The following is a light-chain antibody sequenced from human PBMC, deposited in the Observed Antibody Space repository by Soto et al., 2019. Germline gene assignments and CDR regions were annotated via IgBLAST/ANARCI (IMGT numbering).Light chain of an antibody. CDR2: EVT. J-gene: IGLJ1*01. CDR3: SSYSSKTPPYV. CDR1: SSDIGGYNY. Sequence: QSALAQPASVSGSPGQSITISCTGGSSDIGGYNYVSWYHQHPGRAPRLLILEVTNRPSGVPDRFSGSKSGNTASLIIRGLQAEDEADYFCSSYSSKTPPYVFGTGTKLTVL. V-gene: IGLV2-14*01.